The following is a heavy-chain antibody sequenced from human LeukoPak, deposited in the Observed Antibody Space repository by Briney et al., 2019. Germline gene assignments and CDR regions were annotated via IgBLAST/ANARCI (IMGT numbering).Heavy chain of an antibody. Sequence: ASVKLSCKASGYSFISHYIHWVRQAPGHGLEWMGIINTNGGSTTYAQKFQGRVTMTSSTSTRTVYMELSSLRSEDTAVFYCARRAPAGRCFDFWGQGTLLTGSS. CDR3: ARRAPAGRCFDF. V-gene: IGHV1-46*01. CDR1: GYSFISHY. CDR2: INTNGGST. J-gene: IGHJ4*02. D-gene: IGHD6-13*01.